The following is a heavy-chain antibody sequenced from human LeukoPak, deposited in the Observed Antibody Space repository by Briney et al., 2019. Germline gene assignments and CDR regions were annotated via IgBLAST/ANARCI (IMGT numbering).Heavy chain of an antibody. CDR2: IYYSGST. CDR3: ARSGSGSYYKGDAFDI. Sequence: SETLSLTCTVPGGSISSYYWSWIRQPPGKGLEWIGYIYYSGSTNYNPSLKSRVTISVDTSKNQFSLKLSSVTAADTAVYYCARSGSGSYYKGDAFDIWGQGTMVTVSP. V-gene: IGHV4-59*01. J-gene: IGHJ3*02. CDR1: GGSISSYY. D-gene: IGHD3-10*01.